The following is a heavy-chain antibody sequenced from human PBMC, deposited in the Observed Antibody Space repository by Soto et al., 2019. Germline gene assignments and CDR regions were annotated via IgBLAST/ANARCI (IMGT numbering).Heavy chain of an antibody. Sequence: SQTFSLTYAISGERVSRSTAASNCIRQSPSRGLEWLGRTYYRSKWYNDYAVSVKSRIIINPDTSKNQVSLQLNSVTPEDTAVYYCARQASVSSRYGGIDYWGQGTLVTVSS. D-gene: IGHD6-13*01. CDR2: TYYRSKWYN. V-gene: IGHV6-1*01. CDR1: GERVSRSTAA. CDR3: ARQASVSSRYGGIDY. J-gene: IGHJ4*02.